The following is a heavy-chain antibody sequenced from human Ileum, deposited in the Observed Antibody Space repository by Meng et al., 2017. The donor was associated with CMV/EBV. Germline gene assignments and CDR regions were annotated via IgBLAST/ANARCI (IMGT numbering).Heavy chain of an antibody. Sequence: VSGGSVSSGSYFWSWIRQPPGKGLEWIGYLYYRGTTTYNPSLTSRVTISVDTSKNQFSLELRSLTAADTAVYYCARGTMGWTYFDYWGQGKLVTVSS. J-gene: IGHJ4*02. CDR3: ARGTMGWTYFDY. V-gene: IGHV4-61*01. CDR2: LYYRGTT. CDR1: GGSVSSGSYF. D-gene: IGHD6-19*01.